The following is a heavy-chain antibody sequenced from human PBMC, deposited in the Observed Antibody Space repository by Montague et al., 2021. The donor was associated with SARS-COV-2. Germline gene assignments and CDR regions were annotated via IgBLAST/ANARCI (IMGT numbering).Heavy chain of an antibody. V-gene: IGHV4-39*01. CDR1: GGSISGSSYY. Sequence: SETLSLTCTVSGGSISGSSYYWGWIRQPPGKGLEWIGSIYYRGSTYYNPSLKSRVTISVDTSKNQFSLKLSSVTAADTAVYYCARGLDPWGQGTLVTVSS. CDR2: IYYRGST. CDR3: ARGLDP. J-gene: IGHJ5*02.